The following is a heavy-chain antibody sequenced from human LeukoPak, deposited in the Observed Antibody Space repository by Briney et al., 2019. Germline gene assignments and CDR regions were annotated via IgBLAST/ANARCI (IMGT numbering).Heavy chain of an antibody. D-gene: IGHD4-11*01. J-gene: IGHJ6*02. CDR1: GGSISSYY. V-gene: IGHV4-59*01. CDR2: IYYSGST. CDR3: AREGDSYYGYGMDV. Sequence: SETLSLTCTVSGGSISSYYWSWIRQPPGKGLEWIGYIYYSGSTNYNPSLKSRVTISVDTSKNRFSLKLSSVTAADTAVYYCAREGDSYYGYGMDVWGQGTTVTVSS.